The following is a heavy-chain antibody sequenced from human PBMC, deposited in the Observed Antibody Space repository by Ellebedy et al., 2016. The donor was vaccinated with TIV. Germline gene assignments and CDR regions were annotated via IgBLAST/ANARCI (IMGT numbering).Heavy chain of an antibody. CDR2: ISWDGGST. Sequence: GESLKISCAASGFTFDDYTMHWVRQAPGKGLEWVSLISWDGGSTYYADSVKGRFTISRDNSKNSLYLQMNSLRTEDTALYYCAKDIGRSGSYGLPDYWGQGTLVTVSS. D-gene: IGHD1-26*01. CDR3: AKDIGRSGSYGLPDY. CDR1: GFTFDDYT. J-gene: IGHJ4*02. V-gene: IGHV3-43*01.